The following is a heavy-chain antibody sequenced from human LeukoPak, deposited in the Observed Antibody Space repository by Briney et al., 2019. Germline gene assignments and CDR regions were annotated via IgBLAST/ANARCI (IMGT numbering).Heavy chain of an antibody. CDR3: ARDYD. J-gene: IGHJ4*02. D-gene: IGHD3-16*01. Sequence: GGSLRLSGAASGFTFTSYALTWVRQAPGKGLEWVANINQDGSDKYYVDSVKGRFTISRDNAKNSLYLQMNSLRAEDTAVYYCARDYDWGQGTRVTVSS. V-gene: IGHV3-7*04. CDR2: INQDGSDK. CDR1: GFTFTSYA.